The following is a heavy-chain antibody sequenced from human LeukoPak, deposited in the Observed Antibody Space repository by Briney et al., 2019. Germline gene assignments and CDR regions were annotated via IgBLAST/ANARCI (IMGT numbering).Heavy chain of an antibody. Sequence: PGGSLRLSCAASGFTFSSYAMRWVRQAPGKGLEWVSAISGSGGSTYYADSVKGRFTISRDNSKNTLYLQMNSLRAEDTAVYYCAKSPSSLRSRYYGMDVWGQGTTVTVSS. D-gene: IGHD2-2*01. CDR3: AKSPSSLRSRYYGMDV. V-gene: IGHV3-23*01. CDR1: GFTFSSYA. CDR2: ISGSGGST. J-gene: IGHJ6*02.